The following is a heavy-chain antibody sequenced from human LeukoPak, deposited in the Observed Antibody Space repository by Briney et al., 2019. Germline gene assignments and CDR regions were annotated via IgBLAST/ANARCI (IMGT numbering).Heavy chain of an antibody. V-gene: IGHV4-28*01. CDR1: GYSISSSNW. CDR3: AKIQQQLVFDY. J-gene: IGHJ4*02. Sequence: SDTLSLTCAVSGYSISSSNWWGWIRQPPGKGLEWIGYIYYSGSTYYNPSLKSRVTMSVDTSKNQFSLKLSSVTAVDTAVYYCAKIQQQLVFDYWGQGTLVTVSS. D-gene: IGHD6-13*01. CDR2: IYYSGST.